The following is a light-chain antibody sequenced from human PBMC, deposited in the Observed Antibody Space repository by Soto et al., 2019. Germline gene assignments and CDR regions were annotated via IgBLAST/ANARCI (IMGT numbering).Light chain of an antibody. V-gene: IGKV1-8*01. J-gene: IGKJ1*01. CDR3: QQYYSYPWT. CDR1: QGISSY. CDR2: AAS. Sequence: AIDLTNSPYSLSTSTVDRVTITCWASQGISSYLAWYQQKPGKAPKLLIYAASTLQSGVPSRFSGSGSGTDFTLTIICLQSEDFATYYCQQYYSYPWTFGQGTKWIS.